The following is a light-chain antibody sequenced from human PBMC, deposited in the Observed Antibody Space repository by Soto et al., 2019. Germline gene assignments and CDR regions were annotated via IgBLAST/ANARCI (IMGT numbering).Light chain of an antibody. J-gene: IGKJ1*01. V-gene: IGKV3-15*01. CDR3: QQYYNWPRT. CDR1: QSISSN. Sequence: EIVMTQSPATLSVAPGERATLSCRASQSISSNLAWYQQKPGQAPRLLTYDASTMATGIPARFSGSGSGTEFTLTISSLQPEDFAVYYCQQYYNWPRTFGQGTKVEIK. CDR2: DAS.